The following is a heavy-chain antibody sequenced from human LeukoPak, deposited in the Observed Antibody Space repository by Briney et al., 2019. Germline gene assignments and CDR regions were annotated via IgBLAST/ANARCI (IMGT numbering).Heavy chain of an antibody. J-gene: IGHJ4*02. CDR3: ARAVGAAGIYY. D-gene: IGHD6-13*01. CDR1: GFTLSDYY. CDR2: ISGSGSYT. Sequence: GGSLRLSCAASGFTLSDYYMSWIRLAPGEGLECISYISGSGSYTKYADSVKGRFTISRDNAKNSLYLQMNSLRVEDTAVYYCARAVGAAGIYYWGQGTLVTVSS. V-gene: IGHV3-11*06.